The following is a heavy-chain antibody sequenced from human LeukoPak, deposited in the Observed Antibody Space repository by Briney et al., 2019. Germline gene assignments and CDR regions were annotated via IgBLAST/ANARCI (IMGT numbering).Heavy chain of an antibody. CDR3: AKAGYCSSTSCPHPPSYYYYMDV. CDR2: ISWDGGST. D-gene: IGHD2-2*01. J-gene: IGHJ6*03. CDR1: GFTFDDYA. Sequence: GGSLRLSCAASGFTFDDYAMHWVRQAPGKGLEWVSLISWDGGSTYYADSVKGRFTISRDNSKNSLYLQMNSLRAEDTALYYCAKAGYCSSTSCPHPPSYYYYMDVWGKGTTVTVSS. V-gene: IGHV3-43D*03.